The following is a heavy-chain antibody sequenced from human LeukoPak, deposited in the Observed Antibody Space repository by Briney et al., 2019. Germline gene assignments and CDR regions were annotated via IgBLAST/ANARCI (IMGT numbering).Heavy chain of an antibody. V-gene: IGHV3-30-3*01. CDR3: ARRESTTVLDF. D-gene: IGHD4-17*01. CDR1: GFTFSIYA. Sequence: VGSLRLSCVGSGFTFSIYAFHWVRQAPGKGLESVAAISSDGSRKYYADSVKGRFTVSRDNSNNALYLQLNSLTTDDMAVYYCARRESTTVLDFWGQGTLVTVSS. CDR2: ISSDGSRK. J-gene: IGHJ4*02.